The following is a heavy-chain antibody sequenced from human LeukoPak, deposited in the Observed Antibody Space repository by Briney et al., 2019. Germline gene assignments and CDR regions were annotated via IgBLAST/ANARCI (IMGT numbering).Heavy chain of an antibody. J-gene: IGHJ5*02. Sequence: SETLSLTCAVSGESLSDYYWNWVRQPPGKGLEWIGEINPSGSTTYNPSLKSRVTISVDTSKNHFSLKVSSVTAADTAVYYCARGRGTWGQGTLVTVSS. CDR2: INPSGST. D-gene: IGHD3-10*01. CDR1: GESLSDYY. CDR3: ARGRGT. V-gene: IGHV4-34*01.